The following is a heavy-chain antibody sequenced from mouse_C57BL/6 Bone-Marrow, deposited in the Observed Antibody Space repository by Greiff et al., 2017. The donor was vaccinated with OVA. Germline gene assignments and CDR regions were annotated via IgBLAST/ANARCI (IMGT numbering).Heavy chain of an antibody. D-gene: IGHD4-1*01. V-gene: IGHV7-1*01. Sequence: EVKVVESGGGLVQSGRSLRLSCATSGFTFSDFYMEWVRQAPGKGLEWIAASRNKANDYTTEYSASVKGRFIVSRDTSQSILYLQMNALRAEDTAIYYCARDAPLTGAFDYWGQGTTLTVSS. CDR3: ARDAPLTGAFDY. J-gene: IGHJ2*01. CDR1: GFTFSDFY. CDR2: SRNKANDYTT.